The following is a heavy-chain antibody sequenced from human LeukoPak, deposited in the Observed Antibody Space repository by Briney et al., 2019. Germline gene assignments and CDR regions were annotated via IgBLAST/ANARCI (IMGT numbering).Heavy chain of an antibody. CDR1: GFTFDDYG. CDR3: ARGHHIEMATRLDY. Sequence: GGSLRLSCAASGFTFDDYGMSWVRQAPGKGLEWVSGINWNGGSTGYADSVKGRFTISRDNAKNSLYLQMNSLRAEDTALYYCARGHHIEMATRLDYWGQGTLVTVSP. V-gene: IGHV3-20*04. J-gene: IGHJ4*02. CDR2: INWNGGST. D-gene: IGHD5-24*01.